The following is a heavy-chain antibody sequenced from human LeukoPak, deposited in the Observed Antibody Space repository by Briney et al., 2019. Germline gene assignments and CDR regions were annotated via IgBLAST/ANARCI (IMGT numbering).Heavy chain of an antibody. J-gene: IGHJ4*02. D-gene: IGHD4-23*01. Sequence: ASVKVSCKAPGYTFTGYYMHWVRQAPGQGLEWMGWINPNSGGTNYAQKFQGRVTMTRDMSTSTVYMELSSLRSEDTAVYYCARDNYGGNLPFDYWGQGTLVTVSS. CDR2: INPNSGGT. CDR3: ARDNYGGNLPFDY. CDR1: GYTFTGYY. V-gene: IGHV1-2*02.